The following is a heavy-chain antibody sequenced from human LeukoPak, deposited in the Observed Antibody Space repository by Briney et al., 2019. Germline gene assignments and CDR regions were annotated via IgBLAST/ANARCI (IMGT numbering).Heavy chain of an antibody. CDR2: IYPYDGMT. Sequence: ASVKVSCKASGHTFADKYIHWVRQAPGQGLQWVGVIYPYDGMTNYAQEFKGRVTMTRDPSTSTVYMELTSLTSDDTAVYYCARMDEVTFGGVIEDWYFDVWGRGTLVIVSS. CDR3: ARMDEVTFGGVIEDWYFDV. D-gene: IGHD3-16*02. CDR1: GHTFADKY. V-gene: IGHV1-46*01. J-gene: IGHJ2*01.